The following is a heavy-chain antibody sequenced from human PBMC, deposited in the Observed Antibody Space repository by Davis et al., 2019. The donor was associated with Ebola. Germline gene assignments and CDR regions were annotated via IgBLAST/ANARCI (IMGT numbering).Heavy chain of an antibody. D-gene: IGHD4-17*01. CDR1: EFTFSNYW. V-gene: IGHV3-74*01. CDR2: INGDGSTR. Sequence: HTGGSLRLSCAASEFTFSNYWMHWVRQAPGKGLEWVSRINGDGSTRNYADSVKGRFTISRDNSKNTLYLQMNSLRAEDTAVYYCARDKLRESYYYYYGMDVWGQGTTVTVSS. J-gene: IGHJ6*02. CDR3: ARDKLRESYYYYYGMDV.